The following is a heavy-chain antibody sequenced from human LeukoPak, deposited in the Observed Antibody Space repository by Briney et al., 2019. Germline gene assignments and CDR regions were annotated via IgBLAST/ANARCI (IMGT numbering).Heavy chain of an antibody. CDR3: ARVGISDAFDI. CDR1: GFTFSSYE. Sequence: GGSLRLSCAASGFTFSSYEMNWVRQAPGKGLEWVSYISSSGSTIYYADSVKGRFTISRDNAKNSLYLQMNSLRAKDTAVYYCARVGISDAFDIWGQGTMVTVSS. CDR2: ISSSGSTI. D-gene: IGHD2-15*01. J-gene: IGHJ3*02. V-gene: IGHV3-48*03.